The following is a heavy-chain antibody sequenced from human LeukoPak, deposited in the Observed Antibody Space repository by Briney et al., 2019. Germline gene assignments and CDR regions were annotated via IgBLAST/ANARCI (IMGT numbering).Heavy chain of an antibody. D-gene: IGHD4-23*01. CDR1: GGSISSSNW. CDR3: ARSYYGGSHQYYFDY. Sequence: SGTLSLTCAVSGGSISSSNWWSWVRQPPGKGLEWIGEIYHSGSTNYNPSLKSRVAISVDTSKNQFSLKLTSMTAADTAVYFCARSYYGGSHQYYFDYWGQGTLVTVSS. V-gene: IGHV4-4*02. J-gene: IGHJ4*02. CDR2: IYHSGST.